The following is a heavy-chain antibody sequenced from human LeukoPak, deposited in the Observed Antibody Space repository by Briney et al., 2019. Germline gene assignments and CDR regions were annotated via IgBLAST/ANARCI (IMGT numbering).Heavy chain of an antibody. Sequence: ASVKVSCKASGYTFTSYYMHWARQAPGQGLEWMGIINPSGGSTSYAQKFQGRVTMTRDMSTSTVYMELSSLRSEDTAVYYCARALGHYYYYMDVWGKGTTVTVSS. J-gene: IGHJ6*03. D-gene: IGHD3-10*01. CDR1: GYTFTSYY. CDR2: INPSGGST. V-gene: IGHV1-46*01. CDR3: ARALGHYYYYMDV.